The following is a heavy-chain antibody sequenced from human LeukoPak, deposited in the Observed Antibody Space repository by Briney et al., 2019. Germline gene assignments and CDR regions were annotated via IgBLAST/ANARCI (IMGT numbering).Heavy chain of an antibody. CDR2: IYPGDSDT. V-gene: IGHV5-51*01. J-gene: IGHJ3*02. D-gene: IGHD4/OR15-4a*01. CDR3: ARQDDANLEGAFDI. CDR1: GYRFTSCW. Sequence: GESLKISCKGSGYRFTSCWIGWVRQMPGKGLEWMGIIYPGDSDTRYSPSLQGPVTFSADKSINTAYLQWRSLEASDTGMYYCARQDDANLEGAFDIWGQGTVVTVSS.